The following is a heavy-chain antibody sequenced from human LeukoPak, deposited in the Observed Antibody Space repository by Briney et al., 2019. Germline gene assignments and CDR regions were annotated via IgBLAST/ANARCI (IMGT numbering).Heavy chain of an antibody. V-gene: IGHV3-21*04. Sequence: MTGGSLRLSCAASGFTFSTYNMNWVRQAPGKGLEWVSSITGPSTYIYYGDSVKGRFTISRDNAKNSLYLQMSDLRAEDTAVYYCARETSDSWGQGTLVTVSS. CDR1: GFTFSTYN. D-gene: IGHD1-1*01. J-gene: IGHJ5*01. CDR2: ITGPSTYI. CDR3: ARETSDS.